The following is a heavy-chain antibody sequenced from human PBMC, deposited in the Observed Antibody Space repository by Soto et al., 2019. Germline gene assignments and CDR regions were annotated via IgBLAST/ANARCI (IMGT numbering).Heavy chain of an antibody. CDR2: ISYDGSNK. D-gene: IGHD3-9*01. Sequence: QVQLVESGGGVVQPGRSLRLSCAASGFTFSSYAMHWVRQAPGKGLEWVAVISYDGSNKYYADSVKGRFTISRDNSKNTLYLQMNSLRAEDTAVYYCARGPYDILTGYPPASVGTFDYWGQGTLVTVSS. J-gene: IGHJ4*02. CDR1: GFTFSSYA. V-gene: IGHV3-30-3*01. CDR3: ARGPYDILTGYPPASVGTFDY.